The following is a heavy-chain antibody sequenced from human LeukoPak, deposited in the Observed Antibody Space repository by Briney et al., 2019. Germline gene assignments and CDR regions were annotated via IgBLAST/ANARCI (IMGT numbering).Heavy chain of an antibody. D-gene: IGHD2-8*01. CDR3: ARADAAEYFQH. J-gene: IGHJ1*01. V-gene: IGHV4-31*03. Sequence: PSETLSLTCTVSGGFISSGGYYWSWIRQHPGKGLEWIGYIYYSGSTYYNPSLKSRVTISVDTSKNQFSLKLSAVTAADTAVYYCARADAAEYFQHWGQGTLVTVSS. CDR1: GGFISSGGYY. CDR2: IYYSGST.